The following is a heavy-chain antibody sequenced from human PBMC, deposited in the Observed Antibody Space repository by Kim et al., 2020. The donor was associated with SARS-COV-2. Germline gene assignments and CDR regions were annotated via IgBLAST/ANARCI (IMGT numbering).Heavy chain of an antibody. CDR2: IFYSGST. D-gene: IGHD2-2*01. V-gene: IGHV4-39*01. CDR1: GGSISSSSYY. CDR3: ARLQSRGVPAAPDPVFDP. J-gene: IGHJ5*02. Sequence: SETLSLTCAVSGGSISSSSYYWGWFRQPPGKGLEWIANIFYSGSTYYNPSLKSRVTISVDSSKNQFSLKLSSVTAADTAVYYCARLQSRGVPAAPDPVFDPWGQGTLVTVSS.